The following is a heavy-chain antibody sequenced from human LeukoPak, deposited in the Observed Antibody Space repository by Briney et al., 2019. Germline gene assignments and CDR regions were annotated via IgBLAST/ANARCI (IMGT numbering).Heavy chain of an antibody. CDR2: IANDISHK. V-gene: IGHV3-30*03. Sequence: GGSLRLSCAASGFSFSSYALHWVRQAPGKGLEWVAVIANDISHKYYAESVKGRLTISRDNSRNTLFLQMNSLRAEDTAVYYCARVGYYYDSSGSNCFDYWGQGTLVTVSS. CDR3: ARVGYYYDSSGSNCFDY. D-gene: IGHD3-22*01. J-gene: IGHJ4*02. CDR1: GFSFSSYA.